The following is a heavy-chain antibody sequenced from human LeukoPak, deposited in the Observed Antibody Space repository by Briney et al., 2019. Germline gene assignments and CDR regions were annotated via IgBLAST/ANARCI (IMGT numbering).Heavy chain of an antibody. Sequence: GGSLRLSCAASGYILHSYWMLWARQARAKAREDGANINQDGREKQCVDSVRGRFTISRDIAKNSLYLEEHRLRSEHTPVYYCGKGSGGYSYGYYYYYYYRDVWGKGPTVTVPS. D-gene: IGHD5-18*01. CDR3: GKGSGGYSYGYYYYYYYRDV. J-gene: IGHJ6*03. V-gene: IGHV3-7*01. CDR2: INQDGREK. CDR1: GYILHSYW.